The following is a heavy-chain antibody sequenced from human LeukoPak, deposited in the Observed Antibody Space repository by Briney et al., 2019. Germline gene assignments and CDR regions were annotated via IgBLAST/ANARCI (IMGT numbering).Heavy chain of an antibody. CDR2: IIPILGIA. V-gene: IGHV1-69*04. Sequence: SVKVSCKASGGTFSSYTISWVRQAPGQGLEWMGRIIPILGIANYAQKFQGRVTITADKSTSTAYMELSSLRSEDTAVYYCARDIRGARNLGSFDYWGQGTPVTVSS. J-gene: IGHJ4*02. CDR3: ARDIRGARNLGSFDY. D-gene: IGHD1-26*01. CDR1: GGTFSSYT.